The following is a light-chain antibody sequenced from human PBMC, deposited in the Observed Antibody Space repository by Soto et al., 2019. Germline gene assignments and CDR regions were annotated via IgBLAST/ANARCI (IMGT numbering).Light chain of an antibody. CDR2: WAS. CDR1: QSVLYSSNNKNY. V-gene: IGKV4-1*01. Sequence: DIVMTQSPDSLAVSLGERATINCRSSQSVLYSSNNKNYLGWYQQKPGQAPKLLIYWASTRESGVPDRFSGSVSGTDFTLTISSLQAEDVAVYYCQHYYSDPPWTFGQGTKVESK. CDR3: QHYYSDPPWT. J-gene: IGKJ1*01.